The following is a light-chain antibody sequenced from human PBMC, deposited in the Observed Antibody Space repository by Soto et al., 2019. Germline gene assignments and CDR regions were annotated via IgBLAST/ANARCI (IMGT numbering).Light chain of an antibody. CDR1: QSISSW. Sequence: DIQMTQSPSTLSASVGDRVTITCRASQSISSWLAWYQQKPGKAPKLLIYKASSLESGVPSRFSGNGSGTEFPLTISSLQPDDFATYYCQQYNSYWTFGKGPRWKSN. CDR3: QQYNSYWT. CDR2: KAS. V-gene: IGKV1-5*03. J-gene: IGKJ1*01.